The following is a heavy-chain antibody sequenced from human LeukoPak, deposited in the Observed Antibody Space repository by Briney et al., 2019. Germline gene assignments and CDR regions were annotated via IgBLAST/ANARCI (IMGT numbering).Heavy chain of an antibody. CDR2: ISGSGGST. J-gene: IGHJ4*02. CDR1: GFTFSSYA. V-gene: IGHV3-23*01. Sequence: GGSLRLSCAASGFTFSSYAMSWVRQAPGKGLEWVSAISGSGGSTYYADSVKGRFSISRDNSKSTLYLQMNSLRAEDTAVYYCAKGRSMIVAATVAYWGQGTLVTVSP. CDR3: AKGRSMIVAATVAY. D-gene: IGHD3-22*01.